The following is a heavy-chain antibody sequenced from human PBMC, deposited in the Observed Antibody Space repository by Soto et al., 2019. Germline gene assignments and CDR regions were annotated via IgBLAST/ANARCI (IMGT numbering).Heavy chain of an antibody. CDR2: IYYSGST. CDR1: GGSISSSGYY. D-gene: IGHD2-2*01. Sequence: SETLSLTCTVSGGSISSSGYYWGWIRQPPGKGLEWIGYIYYSGSTNYNPSLKSRVTISVDTSKNQFSLKLSSVTAADTAVYYCARERVVLVPAATKYNWFDPWGQGTLVTVS. CDR3: ARERVVLVPAATKYNWFDP. J-gene: IGHJ5*02. V-gene: IGHV4-61*08.